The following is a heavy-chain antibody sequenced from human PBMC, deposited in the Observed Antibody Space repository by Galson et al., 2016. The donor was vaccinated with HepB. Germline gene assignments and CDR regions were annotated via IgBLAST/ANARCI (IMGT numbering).Heavy chain of an antibody. Sequence: SLRLSCAASEFTFDDYAMHWVRQAPGKGLEWVSGINWNSGSSGYADSVKGRFTASRDNAKNYLYLQMNSLRAEDTAFYFCAKDYSSGWFGAGGFEHWGQGTLVTVSS. CDR1: EFTFDDYA. J-gene: IGHJ4*02. V-gene: IGHV3-9*01. D-gene: IGHD6-19*01. CDR3: AKDYSSGWFGAGGFEH. CDR2: INWNSGSS.